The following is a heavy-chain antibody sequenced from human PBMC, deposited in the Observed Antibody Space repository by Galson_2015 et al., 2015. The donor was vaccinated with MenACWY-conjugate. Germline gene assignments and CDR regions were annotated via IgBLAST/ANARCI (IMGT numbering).Heavy chain of an antibody. CDR3: TSPQYYYDNSGRDS. Sequence: LRLSCATSGFTFSDSPMFWIRQPPGKGLEWVGRIATKAGKYAAAYAASVEGRFSISRDDSRNTVYLQMTNLRHEDTAVYYCTSPQYYYDNSGRDSWGLGTLVTVSS. D-gene: IGHD3-22*01. V-gene: IGHV3-73*01. J-gene: IGHJ4*02. CDR2: IATKAGKYAA. CDR1: GFTFSDSP.